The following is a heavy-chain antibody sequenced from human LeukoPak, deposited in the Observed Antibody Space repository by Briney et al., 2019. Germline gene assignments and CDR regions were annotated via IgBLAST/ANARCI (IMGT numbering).Heavy chain of an antibody. J-gene: IGHJ3*02. CDR1: GFTSSSYA. CDR3: ARDNIWAFDI. V-gene: IGHV3-69-1*01. D-gene: IGHD2/OR15-2a*01. Sequence: PGGSLRLSCAASGFTSSSYAMSWVRQAPGKGLEWVSHIRTDGTITYADSVKGRFTIPRDDAKTSVYLQMNSLRDEDTAIYYCARDNIWAFDIWGQGTMVTVAS. CDR2: IRTDGTI.